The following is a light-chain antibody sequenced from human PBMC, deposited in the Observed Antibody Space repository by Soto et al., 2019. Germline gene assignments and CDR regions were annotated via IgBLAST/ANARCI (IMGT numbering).Light chain of an antibody. CDR3: QQFNIWPRT. V-gene: IGKV3-15*01. Sequence: EIVMTQSPATLSVSPGERATLSCRASQSVGSNLAWNQQRPGQAPRLLIYGASRATGIPARFTGSGSGTEFTRSISSLQSEDFAVYYCQQFNIWPRTFGQGTKVEIK. J-gene: IGKJ1*01. CDR1: QSVGSN. CDR2: GA.